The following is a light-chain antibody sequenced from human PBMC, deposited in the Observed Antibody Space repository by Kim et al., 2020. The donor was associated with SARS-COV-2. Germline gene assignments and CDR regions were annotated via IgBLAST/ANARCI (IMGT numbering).Light chain of an antibody. J-gene: IGLJ3*02. CDR3: SSYTSSSGLMV. CDR2: EVT. CDR1: SSDVDDYNY. V-gene: IGLV2-14*01. Sequence: QSITISCTETSSDVDDYNYVSWYQQHPGKAPKLMIYEVTKRPSGVSYRFSGSKSGNTASLTISGLQAEDEADYYCSSYTSSSGLMVFGGGTQLTVL.